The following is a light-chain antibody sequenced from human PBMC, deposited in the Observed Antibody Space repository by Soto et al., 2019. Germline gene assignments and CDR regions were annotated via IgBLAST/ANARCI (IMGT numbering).Light chain of an antibody. CDR1: NTDVGAYNY. CDR3: SSYTDSGTLV. Sequence: QSVLSQPVSVSGSPGQSITISCTGTNTDVGAYNYVSWYQQHPGKAPKLMIYEVSNRPSGVSDRFSGSKSGNTASLTISRLQAEDEADYYCSSYTDSGTLVFGAGTKVTVL. CDR2: EVS. V-gene: IGLV2-14*01. J-gene: IGLJ1*01.